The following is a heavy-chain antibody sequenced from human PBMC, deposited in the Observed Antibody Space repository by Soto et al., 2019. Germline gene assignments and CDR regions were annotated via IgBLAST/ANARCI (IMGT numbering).Heavy chain of an antibody. CDR1: GYRFTSDE. CDR3: ARHSRNGWSPFDY. J-gene: IGHJ4*02. D-gene: IGHD6-19*01. CDR2: INAGNGNT. V-gene: IGHV1-3*01. Sequence: GASVKGACKTSGYRFTSDEGHWGREKPGQRLEWMGWINAGNGNTKYSQNFQGRVTITRDTFASTAYMELSSLRSEDTAVYYCARHSRNGWSPFDYWGQGTLVTVSS.